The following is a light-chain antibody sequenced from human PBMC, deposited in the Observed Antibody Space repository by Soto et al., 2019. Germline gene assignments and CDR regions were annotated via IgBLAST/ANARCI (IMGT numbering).Light chain of an antibody. V-gene: IGLV1-51*02. CDR3: GTWDSRLSADV. Sequence: QSVLTQPPSVSAAPGQKVTISCSGSSSNIGNNLVSWYQLLPGTAPKLVIYENNKRPSGIPDRFSASKSGTSATLGITGLQTGDEAEYYCGTWDSRLSADVFGTGTRSPS. J-gene: IGLJ1*01. CDR1: SSNIGNNL. CDR2: ENN.